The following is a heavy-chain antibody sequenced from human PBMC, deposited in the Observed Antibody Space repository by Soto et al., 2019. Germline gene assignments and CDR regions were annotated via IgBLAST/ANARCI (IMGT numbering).Heavy chain of an antibody. CDR3: VRGTPNPGLDI. CDR2: ISKDGDKK. J-gene: IGHJ6*02. Sequence: GGSLRLSCAASGFTFSNYSMHWVRQAPGKGLEWVAVISKDGDKKYYADSVKGRFTISRDNTRNSFYLNMDSLRVGDTATYYCVRGTPNPGLDIWGRGTTVTVSS. V-gene: IGHV3-30-3*01. D-gene: IGHD1-1*01. CDR1: GFTFSNYS.